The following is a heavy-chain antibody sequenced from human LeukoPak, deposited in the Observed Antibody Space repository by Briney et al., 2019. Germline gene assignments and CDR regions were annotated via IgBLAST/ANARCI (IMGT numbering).Heavy chain of an antibody. CDR1: GGTFSSYA. J-gene: IGHJ6*03. V-gene: IGHV1-69*01. Sequence: ASVKVSCKASGGTFSSYAISWVRQAPGQGLEWMGGIIPIFGTANYAQKFQGRVTITADESTSTAYMELSSLRSEDTAVYYCARDRTAARRDYYYYMDVWGKGTTVTVSS. CDR2: IIPIFGTA. CDR3: ARDRTAARRDYYYYMDV. D-gene: IGHD6-6*01.